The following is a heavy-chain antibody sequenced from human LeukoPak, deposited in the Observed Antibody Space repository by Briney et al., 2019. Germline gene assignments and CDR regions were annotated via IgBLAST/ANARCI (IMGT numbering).Heavy chain of an antibody. CDR1: GFTFSSYA. CDR3: ARDLESYYYYGMDV. CDR2: ISYDGSNK. V-gene: IGHV3-30-3*01. Sequence: AGGSLRLPCAASGFTFSSYAMHWVRQAPGKGLEWVAVISYDGSNKYYADSVKGRFTISRDNSKNTLYLQMNSLRAEDTAVYYCARDLESYYYYGMDVWGQGTTVTVSS. J-gene: IGHJ6*02.